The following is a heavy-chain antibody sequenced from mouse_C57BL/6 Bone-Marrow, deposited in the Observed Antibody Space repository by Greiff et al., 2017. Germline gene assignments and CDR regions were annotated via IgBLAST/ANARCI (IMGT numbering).Heavy chain of an antibody. D-gene: IGHD1-1*01. CDR3: ASEWLLRPFAY. V-gene: IGHV1-18*01. Sequence: VQLQQSGPELVKPGASVKIPCKASGYTFTDYNMDWVKQSHGKSLEWIGDINPNNGGTKYNQKFKGKATLTVDKSSSTAYMDLRSLSSEDTAVYYCASEWLLRPFAYWGQGTLVTVSA. J-gene: IGHJ3*01. CDR2: INPNNGGT. CDR1: GYTFTDYN.